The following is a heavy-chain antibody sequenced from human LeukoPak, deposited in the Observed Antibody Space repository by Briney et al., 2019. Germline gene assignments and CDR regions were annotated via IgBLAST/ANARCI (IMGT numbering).Heavy chain of an antibody. J-gene: IGHJ4*02. CDR1: GYTFTSYY. Sequence: ASVKVSCKASGYTFTSYYMHWVRQAPGQGLEWMGIINPSGGSTSYAQKFQGRVTMTRDTSTSTVYMELSNLRSEDTAVYYCARVGASTVTTVYWGQGTLVTVSS. CDR3: ARVGASTVTTVY. V-gene: IGHV1-46*01. D-gene: IGHD4-17*01. CDR2: INPSGGST.